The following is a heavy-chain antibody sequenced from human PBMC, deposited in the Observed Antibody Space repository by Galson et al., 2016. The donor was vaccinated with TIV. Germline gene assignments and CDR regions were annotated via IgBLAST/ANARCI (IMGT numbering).Heavy chain of an antibody. CDR1: GFTFSAYA. CDR3: AKDALWLPAAYFDY. J-gene: IGHJ4*02. Sequence: SLRLSCAASGFTFSAYAVNWVRQAPGKGLEWVSGIGGIGTSPYSAGSVKGRFTFSRDNSRNTLYLQMNSLRAEDTALYYWAKDALWLPAAYFDYWGQGILVTVSS. CDR2: IGGIGTSP. V-gene: IGHV3-23*01. D-gene: IGHD5-12*01.